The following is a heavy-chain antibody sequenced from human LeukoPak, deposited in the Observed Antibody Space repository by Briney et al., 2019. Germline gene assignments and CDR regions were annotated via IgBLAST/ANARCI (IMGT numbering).Heavy chain of an antibody. CDR3: ARHFRGAAAPLPFDY. Sequence: SETLSLTCTVSGGSISNYYWSWIRQPPGKGLEWIGYIYYSGYTNYNPSLKSRVTISLDTSKNQFSLKLRSVTAADTAVYYCARHFRGAAAPLPFDYWGQGTLVTVSS. V-gene: IGHV4-59*08. CDR1: GGSISNYY. CDR2: IYYSGYT. D-gene: IGHD6-13*01. J-gene: IGHJ4*02.